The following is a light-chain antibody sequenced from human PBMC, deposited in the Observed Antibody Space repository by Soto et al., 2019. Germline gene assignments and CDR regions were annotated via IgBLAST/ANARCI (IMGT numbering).Light chain of an antibody. J-gene: IGLJ1*01. CDR1: SSTIGSNY. Sequence: QPVLTQPPSASGTPGQRVTISCSGSSSTIGSNYVSWFQHLPGTAPKVLTFRSHQRPSAVPDRFSGSKSVTSASLAISGLRSEDEADYYCASWDDSMRGYVFGTGTKLTVL. CDR3: ASWDDSMRGYV. V-gene: IGLV1-47*01. CDR2: RSH.